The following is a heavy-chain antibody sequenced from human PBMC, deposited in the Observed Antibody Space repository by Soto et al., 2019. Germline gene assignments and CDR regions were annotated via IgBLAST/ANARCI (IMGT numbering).Heavy chain of an antibody. D-gene: IGHD3-16*01. CDR2: IIPVFDKA. CDR1: GGSFGSSA. Sequence: QVQLVQSGADVKKPGSSVKVSCKTSGGSFGSSAISWVRQAPAQGLEWMGEIIPVFDKANYAQNSQGRLTTTADELTGTVVMESSSPRPEEKAGYSCARLIRDWGEAFDLWCLATVVTVSS. CDR3: ARLIRDWGEAFDL. J-gene: IGHJ3*01. V-gene: IGHV1-69*01.